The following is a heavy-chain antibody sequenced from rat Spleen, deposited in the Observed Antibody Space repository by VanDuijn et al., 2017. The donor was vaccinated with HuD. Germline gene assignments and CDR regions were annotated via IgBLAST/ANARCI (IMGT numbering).Heavy chain of an antibody. CDR3: TRGNYGGYWFAY. V-gene: IGHV2-45*01. CDR2: MWSGGST. CDR1: GFSLTSYN. Sequence: QVQLKESGPGLVQPSQTLSLTCTVSGFSLTSYNVHWVRQPPGKGLEWMGVMWSGGSTDYNSILKSRLSISRDTSKNQVFLKMNSLRSEDTATYYCTRGNYGGYWFAYWGQGTLVTVSS. J-gene: IGHJ3*01. D-gene: IGHD1-11*01.